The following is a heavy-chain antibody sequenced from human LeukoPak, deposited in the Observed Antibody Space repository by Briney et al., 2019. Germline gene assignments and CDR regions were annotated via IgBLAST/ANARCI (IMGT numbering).Heavy chain of an antibody. V-gene: IGHV3-11*04. CDR3: AIQITMIVVVPYFDY. J-gene: IGHJ4*02. CDR2: ISGSGTTT. CDR1: GLTFSDYY. Sequence: PGGSLRLSSAASGLTFSDYYMTWIRQAPGKGLEWVSSISGSGTTTYSADSVRGRFTVSRDNAKNSVFLYMNSLRAEDTAVYYCAIQITMIVVVPYFDYWGQGTLVTVSS. D-gene: IGHD3-22*01.